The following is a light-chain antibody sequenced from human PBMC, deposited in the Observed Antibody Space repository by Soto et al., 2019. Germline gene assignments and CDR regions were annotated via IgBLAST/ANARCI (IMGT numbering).Light chain of an antibody. CDR1: SSDVGGYKY. Sequence: QSALTQPASVSGSPGQSITISCTGTSSDVGGYKYVSWYQQHPGKAPKLMISEVSNRPSGVSDRFSGSKSGNTASLTISGLQAGDEADYYCTSYTSRSTYVFGTGTKLTVL. CDR2: EVS. CDR3: TSYTSRSTYV. J-gene: IGLJ1*01. V-gene: IGLV2-14*01.